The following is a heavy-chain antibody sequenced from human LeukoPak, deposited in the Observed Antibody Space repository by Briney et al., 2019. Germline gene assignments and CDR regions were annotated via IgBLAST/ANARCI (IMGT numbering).Heavy chain of an antibody. CDR1: GYTFTRYG. Sequence: ASVKVSCKASGYTFTRYGISWVRQAPGQGLEWMGWISTYNDNTNYAQNLQGRVTMTRDTSTSTVYMELSSLRSEDTAVYYCARDLSSRYAFDIWGQGTMVTVSS. D-gene: IGHD3-10*01. V-gene: IGHV1-18*01. CDR3: ARDLSSRYAFDI. J-gene: IGHJ3*02. CDR2: ISTYNDNT.